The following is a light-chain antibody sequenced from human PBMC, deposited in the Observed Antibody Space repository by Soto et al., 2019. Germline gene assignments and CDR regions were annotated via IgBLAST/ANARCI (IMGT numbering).Light chain of an antibody. Sequence: EIVMTQSPATLSVSPGERATLSCRASQSVRSDLAWYQQKLGQAPRLLIYAASTRATGIPVRFSGSESGTEFTLPISRLPSGDFSVYYWQQYDKWPPPFGGGTKVEIK. CDR2: AAS. CDR1: QSVRSD. V-gene: IGKV3-15*01. CDR3: QQYDKWPPP. J-gene: IGKJ4*01.